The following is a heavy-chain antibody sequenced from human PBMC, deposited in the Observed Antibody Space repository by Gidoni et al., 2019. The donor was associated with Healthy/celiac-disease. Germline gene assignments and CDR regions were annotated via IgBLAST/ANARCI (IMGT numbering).Heavy chain of an antibody. CDR1: GYTPTGYY. D-gene: IGHD5-18*01. J-gene: IGHJ6*02. CDR3: ARDQGGYSYGYPYYYYGMDV. Sequence: QVQLVQPGAEVKKPGSSVKVSCKSSGYTPTGYYIHWVRRAPGQGLEWMGWINPNSGGTNYAQKFQGRVTMTRDTSISTAYMELSRLRSDDTAVYYCARDQGGYSYGYPYYYYGMDVWGQGTTVTVSS. CDR2: INPNSGGT. V-gene: IGHV1-2*02.